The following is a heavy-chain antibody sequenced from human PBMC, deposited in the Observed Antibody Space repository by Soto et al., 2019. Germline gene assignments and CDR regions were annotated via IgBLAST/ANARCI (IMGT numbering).Heavy chain of an antibody. CDR1: GGSISSGGYS. CDR3: ARAAVTPNYFDY. D-gene: IGHD4-17*01. CDR2: IYHSGST. V-gene: IGHV4-30-2*01. J-gene: IGHJ4*02. Sequence: SLTCAVSGGSISSGGYSWSWIRQPPGKGLEWIGYIYHSGSTYYNPSLKSRVTISVDRSKNQFSLKLSSVTAADTAVYYCARAAVTPNYFDYWGQGTLVTVSS.